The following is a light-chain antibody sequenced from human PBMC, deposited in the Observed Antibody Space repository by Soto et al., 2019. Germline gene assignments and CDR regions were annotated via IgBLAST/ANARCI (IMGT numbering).Light chain of an antibody. CDR1: QSISDSY. J-gene: IGKJ2*01. CDR2: MAS. V-gene: IGKV3-20*01. Sequence: EIVLTQSPGTLSLSPGERATLSCRASQSISDSYLAWYQHKPGQPPRLLIYMASTRATAIPDRFSGSGSGTDFTLTISSLEPEDFAVYYCQHYATSPYAFGQGTKLEMK. CDR3: QHYATSPYA.